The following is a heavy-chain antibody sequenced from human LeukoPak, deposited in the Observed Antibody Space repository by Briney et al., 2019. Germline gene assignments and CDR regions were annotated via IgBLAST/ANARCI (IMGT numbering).Heavy chain of an antibody. CDR2: NNPSGGST. CDR3: ALLPWDFWSTVLFDC. D-gene: IGHD3-3*01. CDR1: GYTFTSYY. J-gene: IGHJ4*02. Sequence: ASVKVSCKASGYTFTSYYVHWVRQAPGQGLEWMGINNPSGGSTTYAQKFQGRVTVTMDRSTSTVYMELSSLRSEDTAVYYCALLPWDFWSTVLFDCWGQGTLVTVSS. V-gene: IGHV1-46*03.